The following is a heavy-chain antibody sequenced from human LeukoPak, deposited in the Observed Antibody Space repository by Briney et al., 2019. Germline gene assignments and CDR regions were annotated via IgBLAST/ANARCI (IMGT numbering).Heavy chain of an antibody. CDR1: GGSISSGSYY. CDR3: ARERGNYDSSGYYLIYYYYYYMDV. D-gene: IGHD3-22*01. J-gene: IGHJ6*03. V-gene: IGHV4-61*02. Sequence: SETLSLTCTVSGGSISSGSYYWSWIRQPAGKGLEWIGRIYTSGSTNYNPSLKSRVTMSVDTSKNQFSLKLSPVTAADTAVYYCARERGNYDSSGYYLIYYYYYYMDVWGKGTTVTISS. CDR2: IYTSGST.